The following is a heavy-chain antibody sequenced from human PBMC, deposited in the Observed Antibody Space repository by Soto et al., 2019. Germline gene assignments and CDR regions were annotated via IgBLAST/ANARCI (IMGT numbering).Heavy chain of an antibody. V-gene: IGHV4-39*01. CDR1: GYSVSSSDYY. Sequence: SETMSLTCSVSGYSVSSSDYYWAWIRQPPGKGLEWIGSMLYSGLTYYNPSLKSRVTLSVDTSKNQFSVRLNSVTASDTAVYYCAPLSVSLSGPYGIHVWGQGTTVTVSS. J-gene: IGHJ6*02. D-gene: IGHD2-15*01. CDR3: APLSVSLSGPYGIHV. CDR2: MLYSGLT.